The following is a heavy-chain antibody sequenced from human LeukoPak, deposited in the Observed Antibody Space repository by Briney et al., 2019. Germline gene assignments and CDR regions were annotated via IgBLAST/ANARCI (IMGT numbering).Heavy chain of an antibody. V-gene: IGHV1-69*01. D-gene: IGHD6-19*01. CDR2: IIPIFGTA. CDR1: RGTFSSYA. J-gene: IGHJ4*02. Sequence: SVKVSCKASRGTFSSYAISWVRQAPGQGLEWMGGIIPIFGTANYAQKFQGRVTITADESTSTAYMELSSLRSEDTAVYYCATPRSSGWYGVNLDYWGQGTLVTVSS. CDR3: ATPRSSGWYGVNLDY.